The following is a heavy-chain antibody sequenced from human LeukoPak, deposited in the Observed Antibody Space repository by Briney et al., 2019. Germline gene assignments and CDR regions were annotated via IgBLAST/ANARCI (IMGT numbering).Heavy chain of an antibody. CDR1: GGTFSSYA. D-gene: IGHD6-25*01. V-gene: IGHV1-69*13. J-gene: IGHJ5*02. Sequence: GASVKVSCKASGGTFSSYAISWVRQAPGQGLEWLGGIIPIFGTANYAQKFQGRVTITADESTSTAYMELSSLRSEDTAVYYCAREGAAAEDVNWFDPWGQGTLVTVSS. CDR3: AREGAAAEDVNWFDP. CDR2: IIPIFGTA.